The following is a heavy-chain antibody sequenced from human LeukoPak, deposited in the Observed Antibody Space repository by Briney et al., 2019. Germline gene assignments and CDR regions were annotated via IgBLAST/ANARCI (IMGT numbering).Heavy chain of an antibody. CDR3: ARVSDAFDYFFDS. Sequence: PGGSLRLSCAASGFAFSTYSMNWVRQAPGKGLEWVSSVSRSSRFIFYADSVQGRFTISRADAKDSLFLQMNSLRAEDTAVYYCARVSDAFDYFFDSWGQGTLVTVSS. CDR2: VSRSSRFI. V-gene: IGHV3-21*01. CDR1: GFAFSTYS. D-gene: IGHD5-12*01. J-gene: IGHJ4*02.